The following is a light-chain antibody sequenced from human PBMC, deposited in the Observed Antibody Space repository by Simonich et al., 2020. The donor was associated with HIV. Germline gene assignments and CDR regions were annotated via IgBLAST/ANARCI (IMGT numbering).Light chain of an antibody. V-gene: IGKV4-1*01. J-gene: IGKJ4*01. CDR1: QSVLYSSNNKNY. Sequence: DIVMTQSPDSLAVSLGERATSNCKSSQSVLYSSNNKNYLAWYQQKPGQPPKLLIYWASTRESGVPDRISGSGSGTDFTLTISSLQTEDVAVYYCQQYYRTPLTFGGGTKVEIK. CDR3: QQYYRTPLT. CDR2: WAS.